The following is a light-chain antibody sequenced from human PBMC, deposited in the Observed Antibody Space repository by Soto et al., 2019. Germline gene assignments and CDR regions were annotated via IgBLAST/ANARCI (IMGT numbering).Light chain of an antibody. Sequence: EVVMTQSPATLSVSPGESATLSYRASQTVSSNVAWYQQRPGQAPRLLIDGAFTRATGVPARFSGSRSGTEFTLTISSPQSEDFALYYCQQHNNWPYTFGQGTKLEIK. CDR2: GAF. CDR3: QQHNNWPYT. J-gene: IGKJ2*01. CDR1: QTVSSN. V-gene: IGKV3-15*01.